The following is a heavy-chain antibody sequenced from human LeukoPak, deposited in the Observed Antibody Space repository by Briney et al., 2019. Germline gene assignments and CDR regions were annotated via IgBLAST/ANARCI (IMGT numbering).Heavy chain of an antibody. V-gene: IGHV3-23*01. CDR1: GVTFSSYA. Sequence: GGSLTLSCAASGVTFSSYAMSWVRQAPGKGLEWVSAISGSGGNTYYADSVKGRFTISRDNSKNNLYLQMNSLRTEDAAVYYCARPLKYYYGSETYFWFDPWGQGTLVTVSS. CDR2: ISGSGGNT. J-gene: IGHJ5*02. D-gene: IGHD3-10*01. CDR3: ARPLKYYYGSETYFWFDP.